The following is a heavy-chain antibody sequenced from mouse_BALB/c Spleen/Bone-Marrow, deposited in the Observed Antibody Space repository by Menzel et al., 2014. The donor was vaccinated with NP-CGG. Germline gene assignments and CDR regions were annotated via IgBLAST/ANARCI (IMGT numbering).Heavy chain of an antibody. CDR3: ARVWYFDY. V-gene: IGHV5-6-3*01. CDR1: GFTFSSYG. J-gene: IGHJ2*03. CDR2: INSIGGST. Sequence: EVKLVESGGGLVQPGGSLKLSCAASGFTFSSYGMSWVRQTPDKRLELVATINSIGGSTYYPDSVKGRFTISRDNAKNTLYLQMSSLKSEDTAMYYCARVWYFDYWGQGTSLTVSS.